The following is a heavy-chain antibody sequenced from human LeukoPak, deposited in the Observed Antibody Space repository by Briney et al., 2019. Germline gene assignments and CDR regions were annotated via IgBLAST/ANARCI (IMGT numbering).Heavy chain of an antibody. CDR2: IVVGSGNT. V-gene: IGHV1-58*01. Sequence: SLKVSCEASGFTFTSSAVQWVRQARGQRLEWIGWIVVGSGNTNYAQKFQERVTITRDMSTSTAYMELSSLRSEDTAVYYCAADTADCSSTSCYARDYYYYYGMDVWGQGTTDTVSS. J-gene: IGHJ6*02. CDR3: AADTADCSSTSCYARDYYYYYGMDV. D-gene: IGHD2-2*01. CDR1: GFTFTSSA.